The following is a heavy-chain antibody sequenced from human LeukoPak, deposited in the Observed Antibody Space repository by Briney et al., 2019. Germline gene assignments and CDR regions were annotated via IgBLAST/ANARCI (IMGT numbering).Heavy chain of an antibody. J-gene: IGHJ4*02. CDR3: ARTWGIAAAGPDY. Sequence: SQTLSLTCAVSGGSISSGGYSWSWIRQPPGKGLEWIGYIYHSGSTYYNPSLKSRVTISVDRTKNQFSLKLSSVTAADTAVYYCARTWGIAAAGPDYWGQGTLVTVSS. CDR2: IYHSGST. CDR1: GGSISSGGYS. D-gene: IGHD6-13*01. V-gene: IGHV4-30-2*01.